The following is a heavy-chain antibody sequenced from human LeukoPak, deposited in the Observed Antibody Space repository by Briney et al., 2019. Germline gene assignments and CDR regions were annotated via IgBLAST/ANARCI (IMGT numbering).Heavy chain of an antibody. D-gene: IGHD2-15*01. CDR2: ISAYNGNT. V-gene: IGHV1-18*01. J-gene: IGHJ4*02. CDR1: GYTFTSYG. CDR3: ARDLFVVAFDY. Sequence: ASVKVSCKASGYTFTSYGISWVRQAPGQGLEWMGWISAYNGNTKYVQKVQDRVTMTTDTSASTAYMELRGLRSDDTAVYYCARDLFVVAFDYWGQGTLVTVSS.